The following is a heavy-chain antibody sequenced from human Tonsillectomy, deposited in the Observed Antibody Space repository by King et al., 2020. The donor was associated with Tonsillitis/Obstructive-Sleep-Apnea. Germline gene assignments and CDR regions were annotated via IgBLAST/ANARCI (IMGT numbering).Heavy chain of an antibody. CDR1: GITFSKYW. Sequence: VQLVESGGGLVQPGESLTLSCAASGITFSKYWMTWVRQAPGKGLEWVANIKTDGSVTQYVDSVKGRFTISRDNAKNSLYLQMNSLRAEDTGVYYCTRDRNCYVSGSYYDAFDIWGQGTVVTVSS. V-gene: IGHV3-7*03. CDR2: IKTDGSVT. D-gene: IGHD3-10*01. CDR3: TRDRNCYVSGSYYDAFDI. J-gene: IGHJ3*02.